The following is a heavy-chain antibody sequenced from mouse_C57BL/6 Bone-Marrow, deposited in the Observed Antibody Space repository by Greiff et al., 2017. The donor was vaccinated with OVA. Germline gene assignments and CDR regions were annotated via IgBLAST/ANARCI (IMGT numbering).Heavy chain of an antibody. CDR3: ARQDYSNYGGAMDY. J-gene: IGHJ4*01. CDR2: ISNLAYSI. D-gene: IGHD2-5*01. V-gene: IGHV5-15*01. CDR1: GFTFSDYG. Sequence: EVHLVESGGGLVQPGGSLKLSCAASGFTFSDYGMAWVRQAPRKGPEWVAFISNLAYSIYYADTVTGRFTISRENAKNTLYLEMSSLRSEDTAMYYCARQDYSNYGGAMDYWGQGTSVTVSS.